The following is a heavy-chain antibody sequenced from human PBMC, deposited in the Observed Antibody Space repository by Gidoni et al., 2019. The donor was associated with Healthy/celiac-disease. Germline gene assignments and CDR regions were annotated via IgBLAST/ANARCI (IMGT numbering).Heavy chain of an antibody. J-gene: IGHJ5*02. Sequence: QVKLVESGGGVVQPGRFLRLSCAASGFTFSSYALHWVRQAPGKGLEWVAVISYDGSNKYYADSVKGRFTISRDNSKNTLYLQMNSLRAEDTAVYYCAREGLYYDILTGDEQNWFDPWGQGTLVTVSS. CDR1: GFTFSSYA. V-gene: IGHV3-30-3*01. CDR3: AREGLYYDILTGDEQNWFDP. CDR2: ISYDGSNK. D-gene: IGHD3-9*01.